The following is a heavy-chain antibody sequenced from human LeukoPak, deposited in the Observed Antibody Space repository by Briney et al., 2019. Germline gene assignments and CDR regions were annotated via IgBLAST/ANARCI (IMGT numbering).Heavy chain of an antibody. J-gene: IGHJ4*02. CDR2: MNPNSGNT. D-gene: IGHD4-17*01. CDR1: GYTFTSYD. V-gene: IGHV1-8*01. CDR3: ASGSYYGDYLGY. Sequence: ASVEVSCKASGYTFTSYDINWVRQATGQGLEWMGWMNPNSGNTGYAQKFQGRVTMTRNTSISTAYMELSSLRSEDTAVYYCASGSYYGDYLGYCGQGTLVTVSS.